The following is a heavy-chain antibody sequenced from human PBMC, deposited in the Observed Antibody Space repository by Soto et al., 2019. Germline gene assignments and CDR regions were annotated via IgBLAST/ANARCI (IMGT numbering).Heavy chain of an antibody. J-gene: IGHJ6*02. D-gene: IGHD2-15*01. CDR1: GGSFSGYY. CDR2: INHSGST. Sequence: SETLSLTCGVYGGSFSGYYWSWIRQPPGKGLEWIGEINHSGSTNYNPSLKSRVTISVDTSKNQFSLKLSSVTAADTAVYYCARGAICSGGSCSRYYYYYYGMDVWGQGTTVTVSS. V-gene: IGHV4-34*01. CDR3: ARGAICSGGSCSRYYYYYYGMDV.